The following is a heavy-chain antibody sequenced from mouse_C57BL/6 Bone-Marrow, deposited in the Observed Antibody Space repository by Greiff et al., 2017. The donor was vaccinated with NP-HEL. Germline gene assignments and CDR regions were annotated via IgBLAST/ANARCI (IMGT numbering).Heavy chain of an antibody. CDR2: IYPRSGNT. CDR3: ARGDYYGSSPYYFDY. J-gene: IGHJ2*01. V-gene: IGHV1-81*01. Sequence: VKLMESGAELARPGASVKLSCKASGYTFTSYGISWVKQRTGQGLEWIGEIYPRSGNTYYNEKFKGKATLTADKSSSTAYMELRSLTSEDSAVYFCARGDYYGSSPYYFDYWGQGTTLTVSS. D-gene: IGHD1-1*01. CDR1: GYTFTSYG.